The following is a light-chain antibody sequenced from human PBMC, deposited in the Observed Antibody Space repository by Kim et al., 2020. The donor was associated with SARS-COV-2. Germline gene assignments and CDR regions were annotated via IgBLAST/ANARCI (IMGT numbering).Light chain of an antibody. J-gene: IGKJ2*01. CDR3: QQSYITPYT. CDR1: QRISNH. CDR2: AAS. Sequence: SASVGDRVAITCRASQRISNHLSWFQQKPGKAPTLLFYAASFLESGVPSRFSGSGSETVFTLTISSVQPEDFATYYCQQSYITPYTFGQGTKLEIK. V-gene: IGKV1-39*01.